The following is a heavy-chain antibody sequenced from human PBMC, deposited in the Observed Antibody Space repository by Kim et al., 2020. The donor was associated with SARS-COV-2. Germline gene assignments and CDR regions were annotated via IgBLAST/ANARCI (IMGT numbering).Heavy chain of an antibody. CDR2: ISSSSSYI. Sequence: GGSLRLSCAASGFTFSSYSMNWVRQAPGKGLEWVSSISSSSSYIYYADSVKGRFTISRDNAKNSLYLQMNSLRAEDTAVYYCARRSSSWSGAFDYWGQGTRVTVSS. J-gene: IGHJ4*02. D-gene: IGHD6-13*01. V-gene: IGHV3-21*01. CDR1: GFTFSSYS. CDR3: ARRSSSWSGAFDY.